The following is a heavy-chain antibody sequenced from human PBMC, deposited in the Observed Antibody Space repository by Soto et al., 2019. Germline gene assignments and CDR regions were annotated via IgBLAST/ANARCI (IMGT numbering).Heavy chain of an antibody. CDR2: INHSGST. V-gene: IGHV4-34*01. J-gene: IGHJ4*02. D-gene: IGHD1-20*01. CDR3: ARVGVNSRRNDFDY. Sequence: SETLSLTCAVYGGSFSGYYWSWIRQVPGKGLGWIGEINHSGSTNYNPSLKSRVTISVDTSKNQFSLKVSSVTAADTAVYYCARVGVNSRRNDFDYWGQGTLVTVSS. CDR1: GGSFSGYY.